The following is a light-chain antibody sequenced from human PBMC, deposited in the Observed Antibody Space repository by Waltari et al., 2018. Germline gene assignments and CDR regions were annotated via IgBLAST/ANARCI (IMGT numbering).Light chain of an antibody. Sequence: QSALTQPAYMSGSPGQSITISCSGTSSYVDGFNFVSWYQQYPGKAPKLIIYDVANRPSGVSHRFSGSRSGNPASLTISGLQAEDEADYYCSSYTSVNTRFGGGTKLTVL. J-gene: IGLJ2*01. CDR3: SSYTSVNTR. CDR1: SSYVDGFNF. CDR2: DVA. V-gene: IGLV2-14*03.